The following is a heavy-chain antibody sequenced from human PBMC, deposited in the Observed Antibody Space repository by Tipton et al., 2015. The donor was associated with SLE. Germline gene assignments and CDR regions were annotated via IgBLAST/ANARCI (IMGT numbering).Heavy chain of an antibody. J-gene: IGHJ4*02. CDR3: AGAWQGYCSGGTCYVLDY. Sequence: TLSLTCTVSGGSISSSSYYRGWIRQPPGKGLEWIGRIYYSGSTYYNPSLKSRVTISVDTSKNQFSLKLSSVTAADTAVYYCAGAWQGYCSGGTCYVLDYWGQGTLVTVSS. CDR1: GGSISSSSYY. CDR2: IYYSGST. V-gene: IGHV4-39*01. D-gene: IGHD2-15*01.